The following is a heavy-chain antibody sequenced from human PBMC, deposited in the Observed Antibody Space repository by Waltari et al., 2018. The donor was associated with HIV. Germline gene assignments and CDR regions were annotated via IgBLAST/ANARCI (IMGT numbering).Heavy chain of an antibody. CDR3: ARGIRVDTVWVSYYYGMDV. CDR1: GGSFSGYY. Sequence: QVQLQQWGAGLLKPSETLSLTCAVYGGSFSGYYWSWIRQPPGKGLEWIGEINHSGSTNYNPSLKSRATISVDTSKNQFSLKLSSVTAADTAVYYCARGIRVDTVWVSYYYGMDVWGQGTTVTVSS. CDR2: INHSGST. D-gene: IGHD5-18*01. V-gene: IGHV4-34*01. J-gene: IGHJ6*02.